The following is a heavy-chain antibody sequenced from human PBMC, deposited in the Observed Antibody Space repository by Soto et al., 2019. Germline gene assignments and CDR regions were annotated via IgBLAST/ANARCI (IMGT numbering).Heavy chain of an antibody. V-gene: IGHV1-69*17. D-gene: IGHD1-1*01. CDR3: SNEALGPKGSDP. Sequence: QVQLVQSGAEVKRPGSSVKVSCESSGDTFNSYVISWVRQAPGRGLEWMGGIIPIIGVTRYAQKFQGKVTISALSAPGTASVAYTSLGFGAPHLYRCSNEALGPKGSDPWGQGTLVTVSS. J-gene: IGHJ5*02. CDR2: IIPIIGVT. CDR1: GDTFNSYV.